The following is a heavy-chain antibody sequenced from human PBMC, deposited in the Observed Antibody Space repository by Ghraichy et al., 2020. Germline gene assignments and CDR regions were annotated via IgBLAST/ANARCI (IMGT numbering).Heavy chain of an antibody. J-gene: IGHJ4*02. V-gene: IGHV3-11*06. CDR1: GFTFSDYY. CDR2: ITRSSSYA. D-gene: IGHD3-22*01. Sequence: GGSLRLSCVASGFTFSDYYMSWIRQAPGKGLEWVSYITRSSSYANYADSVKGRFTISRDNAKNSLYLQMNSLRAEDTAVYYCARGVRGHYYDSTGELHFDYWGQGTLVTVSS. CDR3: ARGVRGHYYDSTGELHFDY.